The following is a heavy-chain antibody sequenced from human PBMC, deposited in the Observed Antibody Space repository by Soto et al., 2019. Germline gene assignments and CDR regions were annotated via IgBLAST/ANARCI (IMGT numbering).Heavy chain of an antibody. V-gene: IGHV4-31*03. CDR1: GGSISSGGYY. J-gene: IGHJ3*02. Sequence: QVQLQESGPGLVKPSQTLSLTCTVSGGSISSGGYYWSWIRQHPGKGLEWIGYISYSGSTYYNPSLKSRVTISVDTSKDQFSLKLSSVTAADTAVYYYAREGAGPKGSSSWPDDAFDIWGQGTMVTVSS. CDR3: AREGAGPKGSSSWPDDAFDI. D-gene: IGHD6-13*01. CDR2: ISYSGST.